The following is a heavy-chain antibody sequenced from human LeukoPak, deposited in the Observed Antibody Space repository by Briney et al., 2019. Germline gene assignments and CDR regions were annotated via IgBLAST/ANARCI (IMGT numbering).Heavy chain of an antibody. CDR1: GFTFSSYS. CDR3: ARAYCSSTSCAFDY. D-gene: IGHD2-2*01. V-gene: IGHV3-21*01. CDR2: ISRSSSYI. Sequence: GGSLRLSCAASGFTFSSYSMNWVRQAPGKGLEWVSSISRSSSYIYYADSVKGRFIISRDNAKNSLYLQMNSLRAEDTAVYYCARAYCSSTSCAFDYWGQGTLVTVSS. J-gene: IGHJ4*02.